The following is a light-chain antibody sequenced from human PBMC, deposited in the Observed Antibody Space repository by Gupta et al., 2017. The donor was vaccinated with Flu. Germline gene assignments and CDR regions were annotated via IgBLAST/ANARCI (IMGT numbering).Light chain of an antibody. J-gene: IGLJ2*01. CDR2: EVN. CDR3: STYTGSSTL. CDR1: SGVGAYNY. Sequence: SGVGAYNYVSWYQQHPGKGPKLIIFEVNNRPAGVSTRFSGSKSGNTASLTISGLQAEADAHYYCSTYTGSSTLFGGGTQLTVL. V-gene: IGLV2-14*01.